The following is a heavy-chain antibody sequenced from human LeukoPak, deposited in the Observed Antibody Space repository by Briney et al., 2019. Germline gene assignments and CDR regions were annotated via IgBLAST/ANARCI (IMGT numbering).Heavy chain of an antibody. V-gene: IGHV4-4*07. CDR1: GGSTSGYF. J-gene: IGHJ4*02. D-gene: IGHD5-12*01. CDR2: IYSSGIN. Sequence: SETLSLTCTVSGGSTSGYFWSWIRQPAGKGLEWIGRIYSSGINNYNPSLKGRVTMSLDTSKNHLSLNLSSVTAVDTAVYYCAREPTSGREPTSGRPLDYWGQGTLVTVSS. CDR3: AREPTSGREPTSGRPLDY.